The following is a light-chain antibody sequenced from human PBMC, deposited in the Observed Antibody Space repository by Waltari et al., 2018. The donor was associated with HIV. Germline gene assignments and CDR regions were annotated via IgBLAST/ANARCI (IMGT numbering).Light chain of an antibody. CDR1: SSAVGGYPY. J-gene: IGLJ2*01. Sequence: QSALTQPASVSGSPGHSITISCTGTSSAVGGYPYVPWYQQHPGKAPKLMIYDVSNRPSGVSNRFSGSKSGNTASLTISGLQAEDEADYYCSSYTSSSTLGVFGGGTKLTVL. V-gene: IGLV2-14*03. CDR3: SSYTSSSTLGV. CDR2: DVS.